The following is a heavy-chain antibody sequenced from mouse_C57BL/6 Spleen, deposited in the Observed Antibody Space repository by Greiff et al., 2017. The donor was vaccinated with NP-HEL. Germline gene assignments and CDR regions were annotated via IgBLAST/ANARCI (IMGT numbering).Heavy chain of an antibody. V-gene: IGHV1-76*01. CDR1: GYTFTDYY. J-gene: IGHJ3*01. CDR3: ARGGDCYGFAY. D-gene: IGHD2-3*01. Sequence: VQLQQSGAELVRPGASVKLSCKASGYTFTDYYINWVKQRPGQGLEWIARIYPGSGNTYYNEKFKGKATLTAEKSSSTAYMQLSSLTYEDSAVYFCARGGDCYGFAYWGQGTLVTVSA. CDR2: IYPGSGNT.